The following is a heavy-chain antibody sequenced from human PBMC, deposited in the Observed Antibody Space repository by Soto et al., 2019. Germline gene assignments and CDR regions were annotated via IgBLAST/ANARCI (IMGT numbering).Heavy chain of an antibody. Sequence: SLRLSCAASEFTFSNYAMSWVRQAPGKGLEWVSSISDNGGTTYYADSVKGRFTISRDNSKNTLYLQMNSLRAEDTAVYYCAKDPQQLIVNFDSWGQGTRVTVSS. CDR1: EFTFSNYA. CDR2: ISDNGGTT. V-gene: IGHV3-23*01. J-gene: IGHJ4*02. CDR3: AKDPQQLIVNFDS. D-gene: IGHD6-13*01.